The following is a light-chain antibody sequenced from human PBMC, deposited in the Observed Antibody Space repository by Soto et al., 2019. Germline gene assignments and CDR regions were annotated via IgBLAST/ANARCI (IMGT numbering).Light chain of an antibody. J-gene: IGKJ1*01. V-gene: IGKV3-20*01. CDR3: QQYGSSPRT. CDR1: QTVTSSF. Sequence: EIVLTQSPGTLSLSPGERATLSCRASQTVTSSFLAWYQQKPGQAPRLLIYGASNRATDIPDRFSGSGSWTAFTLAISRVGPEDSAVYYCQQYGSSPRTFGQGTKVEIK. CDR2: GAS.